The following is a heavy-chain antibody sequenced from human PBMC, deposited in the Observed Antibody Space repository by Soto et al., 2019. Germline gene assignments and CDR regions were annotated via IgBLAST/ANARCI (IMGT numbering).Heavy chain of an antibody. CDR1: GFTFSDYG. Sequence: QVQLVESGGGVVQAGGSLRLSCAASGFTFSDYGMHWVRQAPGKGLEWVAVITYDGSYISYIDSVKGRFIISRDDSNNPRYQQRTRLRTEVSAVHYCGRGGGGSGDSAKYFQRWGQGTLATVS. J-gene: IGHJ1*01. CDR2: ITYDGSYI. V-gene: IGHV3-30*03. D-gene: IGHD4-17*01. CDR3: GRGGGGSGDSAKYFQR.